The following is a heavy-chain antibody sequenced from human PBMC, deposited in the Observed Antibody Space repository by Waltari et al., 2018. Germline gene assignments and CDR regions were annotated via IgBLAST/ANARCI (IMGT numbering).Heavy chain of an antibody. CDR3: ARDTNDYDSSMRWVEDPWNWFDP. J-gene: IGHJ5*02. V-gene: IGHV1-3*01. Sequence: QVQLVQSGAEVKKPGASVKVSCKASGYTFTSYAMHWVRQAPGQRLEWMGWINAGNGNTKYSQKFQGRVTITRDTSASTAYMELSSLRSEDTAVYYCARDTNDYDSSMRWVEDPWNWFDPWGQGTLVTVSS. CDR1: GYTFTSYA. D-gene: IGHD3-22*01. CDR2: INAGNGNT.